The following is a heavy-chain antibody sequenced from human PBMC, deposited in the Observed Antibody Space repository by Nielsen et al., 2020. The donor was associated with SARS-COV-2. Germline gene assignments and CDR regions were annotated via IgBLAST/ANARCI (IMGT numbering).Heavy chain of an antibody. V-gene: IGHV3-7*03. J-gene: IGHJ4*02. CDR2: IKQDGSEK. Sequence: GGSLRLSCAASGFTFSSYWMSWARQAPGKGLEWVANIKQDGSEKYYVDSVKGRFTISRDNAKNSLYLQMNSLRAEDTAVYYCARGRLRFLEWLTHFDYWGQGTLVTVSS. CDR3: ARGRLRFLEWLTHFDY. D-gene: IGHD3-3*01. CDR1: GFTFSSYW.